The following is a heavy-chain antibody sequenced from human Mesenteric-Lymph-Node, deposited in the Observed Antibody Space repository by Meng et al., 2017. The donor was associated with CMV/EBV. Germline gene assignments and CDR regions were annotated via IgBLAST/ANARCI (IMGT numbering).Heavy chain of an antibody. CDR2: ITTSSYT. Sequence: GESLKISCAASGFTFSSYSMNWVRQVPGKGLEWVSSITTSSYTYYADSVKGRFTISRDNAKNSLYLQMNSLRAEDTAVYYCATDRCSGGSCYLFDYWGQGTLVTVSS. V-gene: IGHV3-21*01. CDR3: ATDRCSGGSCYLFDY. D-gene: IGHD2-15*01. J-gene: IGHJ4*02. CDR1: GFTFSSYS.